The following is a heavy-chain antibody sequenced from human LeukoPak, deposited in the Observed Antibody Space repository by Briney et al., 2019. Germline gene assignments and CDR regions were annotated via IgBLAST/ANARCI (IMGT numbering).Heavy chain of an antibody. V-gene: IGHV3-7*01. Sequence: PGGSLRLSCAASGFTFSSYWMSWVRQAPGKGLEWVANIRQDGSEKYYVDSVKGRFTISRDNAKNSLYLQMNSLRAEDTAVYYCARKGDHYYDSSGYYDYFDYWGQGTLVTVSS. D-gene: IGHD3-22*01. CDR1: GFTFSSYW. CDR2: IRQDGSEK. CDR3: ARKGDHYYDSSGYYDYFDY. J-gene: IGHJ4*02.